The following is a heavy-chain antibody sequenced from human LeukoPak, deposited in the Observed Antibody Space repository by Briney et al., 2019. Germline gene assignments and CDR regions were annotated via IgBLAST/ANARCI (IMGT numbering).Heavy chain of an antibody. CDR3: ARRGPGIVLMVYASNWFDP. D-gene: IGHD2-8*01. V-gene: IGHV4-34*01. CDR1: GGSFSGYY. CDR2: INHSGST. J-gene: IGHJ5*02. Sequence: SETLSLTCAVYGGSFSGYYWSWIRQPPGKGLEWIGEINHSGSTNYNPSLKSRVTISVDTSKNQFSLKLSSVTAADTAVYYCARRGPGIVLMVYASNWFDPWSQGTLVTVSS.